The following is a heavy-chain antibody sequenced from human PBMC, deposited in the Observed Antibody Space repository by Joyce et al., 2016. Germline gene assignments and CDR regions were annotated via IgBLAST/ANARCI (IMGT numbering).Heavy chain of an antibody. CDR3: TRACGGSCFDY. D-gene: IGHD2-15*01. CDR2: IRSKAYGGTK. J-gene: IGHJ4*02. CDR1: GFTFGDYA. Sequence: EVQLVESGGGLVQPGRSLRLSCTASGFTFGDYAMSWVRQAPGKGLEWVGFIRSKAYGGTKEYAASVKGRFTISRDDSKSIAYLQMNSLKTEDTAVYYCTRACGGSCFDYWGQGTLVTVSS. V-gene: IGHV3-49*04.